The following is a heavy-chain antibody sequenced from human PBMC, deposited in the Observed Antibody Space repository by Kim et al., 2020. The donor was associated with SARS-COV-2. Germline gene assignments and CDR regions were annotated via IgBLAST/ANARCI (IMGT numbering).Heavy chain of an antibody. CDR1: GYTLTELS. Sequence: ASVKVSCKVSGYTLTELSMHWVRQAPGKGLEWMGGFDPEDGETIYAQKFQGRVTMTVDTSTDTAYMELSSLRSEDTAVYYCATFPPVAGVYFDYWGQGTLVTVSS. J-gene: IGHJ4*02. D-gene: IGHD6-19*01. V-gene: IGHV1-24*01. CDR3: ATFPPVAGVYFDY. CDR2: FDPEDGET.